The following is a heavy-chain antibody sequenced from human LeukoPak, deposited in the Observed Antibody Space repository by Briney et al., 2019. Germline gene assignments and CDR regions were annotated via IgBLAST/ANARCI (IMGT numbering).Heavy chain of an antibody. Sequence: SETLSLTCTVSGGSISSSSYYWGWIRQPPGKGLEWIGSIYYSGSTYYNPSLKSRVTISVDTSKNQFSLKLSSVTAADTAVYYCARAGDIQLGFDPWGQGTLVTVSS. J-gene: IGHJ5*02. CDR1: GGSISSSSYY. CDR3: ARAGDIQLGFDP. D-gene: IGHD5-18*01. CDR2: IYYSGST. V-gene: IGHV4-39*07.